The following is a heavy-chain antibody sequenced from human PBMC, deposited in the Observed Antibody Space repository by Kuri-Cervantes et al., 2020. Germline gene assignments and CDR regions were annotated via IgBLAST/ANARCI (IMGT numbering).Heavy chain of an antibody. Sequence: SETLSLTCTVSGGSVSSGSYYWSWIRQPPGKGLEWIGSIYHSGSTYYNPSLKSRVTISVDTSKNQFSLKLSSVTAADTAVYYCARHGPIVVVVAATRTRHFDYWGQGTLVTVSS. J-gene: IGHJ4*02. D-gene: IGHD2-15*01. V-gene: IGHV4-39*01. CDR2: IYHSGST. CDR3: ARHGPIVVVVAATRTRHFDY. CDR1: GGSVSSGSYY.